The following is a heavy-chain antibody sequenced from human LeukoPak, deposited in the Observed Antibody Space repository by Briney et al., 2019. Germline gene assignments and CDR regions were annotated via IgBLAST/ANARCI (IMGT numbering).Heavy chain of an antibody. CDR1: GFTFSSYS. D-gene: IGHD5-24*01. CDR3: ARDRDRDDGQFDY. V-gene: IGHV3-21*01. J-gene: IGHJ4*02. CDR2: ISSSSSYI. Sequence: PGGSLRLSCAASGFTFSSYSMNWVRQAPGKGLEWVSSISSSSSYIYYADSVKGRFTISRDNAKNSLYLQMNSLRAGDTAVYYCARDRDRDDGQFDYWGQGTLVTVSS.